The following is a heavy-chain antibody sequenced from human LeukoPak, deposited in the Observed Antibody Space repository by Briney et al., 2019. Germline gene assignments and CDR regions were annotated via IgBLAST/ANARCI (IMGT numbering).Heavy chain of an antibody. CDR1: GFTFSSYE. Sequence: GGSLRLSCAASGFTFSSYEMNWVRQAPGKGLEWVSYISSSGSTIYYADSVKGRFTISRDNAKNSLYLQMNSLRAEDTAVYYCATAYCGGDCPGPTWYYGMGVWGQGTTVTVSS. D-gene: IGHD2-21*02. J-gene: IGHJ6*02. CDR3: ATAYCGGDCPGPTWYYGMGV. CDR2: ISSSGSTI. V-gene: IGHV3-48*03.